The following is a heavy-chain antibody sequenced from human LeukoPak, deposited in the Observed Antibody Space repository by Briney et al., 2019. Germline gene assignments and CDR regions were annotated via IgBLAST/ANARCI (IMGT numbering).Heavy chain of an antibody. V-gene: IGHV4-61*02. CDR1: GDSVNSGAYY. CDR3: AREIVAGLGVSFDI. Sequence: PSETLSLTCTVSGDSVNSGAYYWSWLRQPAGKEPEWIGRIYPLETTNYNPSLKSRVAISVDTSKNQFSLKLSSVTAADTAVYYCAREIVAGLGVSFDIWGQGTMVTVSS. J-gene: IGHJ3*02. D-gene: IGHD6-19*01. CDR2: IYPLETT.